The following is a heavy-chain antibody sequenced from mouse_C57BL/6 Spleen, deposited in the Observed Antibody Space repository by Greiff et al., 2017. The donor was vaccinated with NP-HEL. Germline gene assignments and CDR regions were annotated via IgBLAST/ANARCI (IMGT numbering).Heavy chain of an antibody. Sequence: VQLQQSGAELVKPGASVKISCKASGYAFSSYWMNWVKQRPGKGLEWIGQIYPGDGDTNYNGKFKGKATLTADKSSITAYMQLSSLTSEDSAVYFCARSDGNYYYYAMDYWGQGTSVTVSS. D-gene: IGHD2-1*01. CDR3: ARSDGNYYYYAMDY. J-gene: IGHJ4*01. CDR1: GYAFSSYW. V-gene: IGHV1-80*01. CDR2: IYPGDGDT.